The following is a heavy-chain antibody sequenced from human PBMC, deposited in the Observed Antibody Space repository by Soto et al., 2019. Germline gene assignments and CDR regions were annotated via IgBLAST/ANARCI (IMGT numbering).Heavy chain of an antibody. CDR1: GFTFDDYA. CDR2: IGWHGFTL. CDR3: AIANRKVGVNDCLDF. D-gene: IGHD1-1*01. V-gene: IGHV3-9*01. Sequence: GGSLRLSCVASGFTFDDYAMHWVRQAPGKGLEWVSGIGWHGFTLAYVDSVKGRFTISRDNDKNYVYLQMNSLRAEDTALYYCAIANRKVGVNDCLDFWGQGTPVTVSS. J-gene: IGHJ6*02.